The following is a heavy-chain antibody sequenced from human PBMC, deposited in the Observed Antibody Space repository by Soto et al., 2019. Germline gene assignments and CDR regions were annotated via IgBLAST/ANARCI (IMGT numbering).Heavy chain of an antibody. CDR3: ARSSAWPGVVGEDY. CDR2: ISYDGSNE. D-gene: IGHD2-2*01. CDR1: GFIFNVYA. Sequence: SLRLSCAASGFIFNVYAMYWVRHAPGKGLEWVALISYDGSNEYYAASVKGRFSVSRDNSENTLFLQMTSLRPDDTALYYCARSSAWPGVVGEDYWCQGAXVAASS. V-gene: IGHV3-30*04. J-gene: IGHJ4*02.